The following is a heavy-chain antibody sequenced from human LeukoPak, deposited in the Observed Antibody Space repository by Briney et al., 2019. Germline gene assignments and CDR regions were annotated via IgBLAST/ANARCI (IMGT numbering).Heavy chain of an antibody. CDR1: GFMFSSFA. D-gene: IGHD3-16*01. V-gene: IGHV3-48*02. Sequence: GRSLRLSCAASGFMFSSFAMNWVRQAPGKGLEWVSYISASGTTIYYADSVKGRFTISRDNAKNSLYLQMDSLRDDDTAVYSCARGGLGTSTLGPWGQGTLVTVSS. J-gene: IGHJ5*02. CDR2: ISASGTTI. CDR3: ARGGLGTSTLGP.